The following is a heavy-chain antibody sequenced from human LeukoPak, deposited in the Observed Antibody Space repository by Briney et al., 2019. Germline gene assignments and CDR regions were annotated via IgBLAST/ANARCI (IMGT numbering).Heavy chain of an antibody. V-gene: IGHV3-7*01. J-gene: IGHJ4*02. CDR2: INQDGSEK. CDR1: GFTFSSYW. D-gene: IGHD3-10*01. CDR3: ARDESGDFYY. Sequence: GGSLRLSCAASGFTFSSYWMSWVRQAPGKGLEGVANINQDGSEKYYVDSVKGRFTISRDNAKNTLYLQMNSLRAEDTVVYYCARDESGDFYYWGQGTLVTVSS.